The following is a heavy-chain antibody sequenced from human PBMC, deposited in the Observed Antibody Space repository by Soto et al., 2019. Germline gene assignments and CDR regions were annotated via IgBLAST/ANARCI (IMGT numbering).Heavy chain of an antibody. V-gene: IGHV1-18*01. D-gene: IGHD2-21*01. J-gene: IGHJ6*02. Sequence: QIQLVQSGGEVKKPGASVKVSCKSSGYKFISHSITWVRQAPGQGLEWMGRISAYNGNTNSAQKLQGRVTMTTDTSTNTAYMELRSLRSDDTAVYYWARGAFCCGAPGCRDMDVWGQGTPVTVSS. CDR3: ARGAFCCGAPGCRDMDV. CDR2: ISAYNGNT. CDR1: GYKFISHS.